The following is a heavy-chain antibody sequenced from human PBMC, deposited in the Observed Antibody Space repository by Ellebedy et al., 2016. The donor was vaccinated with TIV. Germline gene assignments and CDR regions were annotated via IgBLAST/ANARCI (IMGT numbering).Heavy chain of an antibody. CDR3: ARIKYSNGKGPFDS. D-gene: IGHD3-22*01. J-gene: IGHJ5*01. CDR1: GYSFTSYY. CDR2: IDPRDSYA. V-gene: IGHV5-10-1*01. Sequence: GESLKISCEGSGYSFTSYYISWVRYLPGKGLEWMGKIDPRDSYATYSPSFRGHVSISSDKSTATAFLQWSDLQASDGAIYYCARIKYSNGKGPFDSWGQGTRVTVSS.